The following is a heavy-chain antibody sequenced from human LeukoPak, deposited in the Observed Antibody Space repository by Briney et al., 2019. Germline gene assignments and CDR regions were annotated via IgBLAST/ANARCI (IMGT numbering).Heavy chain of an antibody. Sequence: GGSLRLSCAASGFTFSIHGMHWVRQAPGKGLEWVAVISYDGNNKYHADSVKGRFTISRDNSKNTLYLQMNSLRAEDTAVYYCARDHGYSYGALWYYYGMDVWGQGTTVTVSS. D-gene: IGHD5-18*01. CDR3: ARDHGYSYGALWYYYGMDV. V-gene: IGHV3-30*03. CDR1: GFTFSIHG. CDR2: ISYDGNNK. J-gene: IGHJ6*02.